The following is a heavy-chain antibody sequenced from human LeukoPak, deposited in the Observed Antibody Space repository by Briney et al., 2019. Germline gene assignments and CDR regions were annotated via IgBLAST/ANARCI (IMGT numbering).Heavy chain of an antibody. J-gene: IGHJ3*02. Sequence: LETLSLTCTVSGGSISSYYWSWIRQPPGKGLEWIGYIYYSGSTNYNPSLKSRVTISVDTSKNQFSLKLSSVTAADTAVYYCAREAPWGIAAAFGRAFDIWGQGTMVTVSS. CDR1: GGSISSYY. CDR2: IYYSGST. CDR3: AREAPWGIAAAFGRAFDI. D-gene: IGHD6-13*01. V-gene: IGHV4-59*01.